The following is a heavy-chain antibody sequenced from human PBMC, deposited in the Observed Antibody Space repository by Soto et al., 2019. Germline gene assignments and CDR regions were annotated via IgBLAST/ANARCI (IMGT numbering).Heavy chain of an antibody. Sequence: QVRLVQSGAEVKKPGSSVKVSCKGSGGTFTSYIITWVRHAPGQGLEWVGGIVPKFGTTNYAQKFQGRVTPTADESSIIVYLELSNLRSEDTGVYYCARGRDDRFGRHFFGLDVWGQGATVTVS. CDR1: GGTFTSYI. CDR3: ARGRDDRFGRHFFGLDV. CDR2: IVPKFGTT. J-gene: IGHJ6*02. D-gene: IGHD1-1*01. V-gene: IGHV1-69*12.